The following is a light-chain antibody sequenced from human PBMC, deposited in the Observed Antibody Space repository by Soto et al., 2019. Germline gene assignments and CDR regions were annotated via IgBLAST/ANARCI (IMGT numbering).Light chain of an antibody. Sequence: EIVLTQSPGTLSLSPGERATLSCRASRSVSSSYLAWYQQKPGQAPRLLIYGASSRATGIPDRFSGSGSGTDFSLNISRLEPEDFAVYYCQQYGSSPPYTFGQGTKLEIK. CDR2: GAS. CDR3: QQYGSSPPYT. V-gene: IGKV3-20*01. CDR1: RSVSSSY. J-gene: IGKJ2*01.